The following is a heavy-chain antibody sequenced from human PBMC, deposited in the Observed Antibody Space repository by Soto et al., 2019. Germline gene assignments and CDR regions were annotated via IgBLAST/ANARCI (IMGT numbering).Heavy chain of an antibody. V-gene: IGHV3-23*01. Sequence: QAGGSLRLSCETSGFTFRSFAMSWVRQAPGKGLEWVSTISGSGGSTYYADSVKGRFTISRDHSKNTLYLQMNSLRAEDTAVYYCAKNSLGSYYGSYFDYWGQGALVTVSS. CDR2: ISGSGGST. J-gene: IGHJ4*02. CDR3: AKNSLGSYYGSYFDY. CDR1: GFTFRSFA. D-gene: IGHD3-10*01.